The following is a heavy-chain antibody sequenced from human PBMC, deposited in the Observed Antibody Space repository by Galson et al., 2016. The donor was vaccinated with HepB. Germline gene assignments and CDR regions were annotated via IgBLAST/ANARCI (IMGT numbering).Heavy chain of an antibody. Sequence: ETLSLTCTVSGGSISSYYWSWIRQPPGKGLEWIGYVYHSGSTNYNSSLKSRITLSLDTSKNQFSLKLNSVTAADTAVYYCASAVTGSFDFWGQGTLVTVSS. V-gene: IGHV4-59*01. J-gene: IGHJ4*02. CDR3: ASAVTGSFDF. CDR2: VYHSGST. CDR1: GGSISSYY. D-gene: IGHD4-11*01.